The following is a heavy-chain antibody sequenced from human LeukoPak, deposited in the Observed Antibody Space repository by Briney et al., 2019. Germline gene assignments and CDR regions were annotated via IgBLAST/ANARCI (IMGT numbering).Heavy chain of an antibody. J-gene: IGHJ4*02. D-gene: IGHD5-12*01. CDR2: INPSGGST. CDR3: ARSVFRGSLFY. CDR1: GYTFTNYY. V-gene: IGHV1-46*01. Sequence: ASVKVSCKASGYTFTNYYVHWVRQAPGQGLEWMGVINPSGGSTTYAQKFQGRVTMTRDTSTSTVYMELSHLRSEDTAEYFCARSVFRGSLFYWGQGTLVTVSS.